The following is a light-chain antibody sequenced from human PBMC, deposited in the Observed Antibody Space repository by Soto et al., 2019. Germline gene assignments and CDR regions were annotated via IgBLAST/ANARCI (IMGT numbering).Light chain of an antibody. J-gene: IGLJ1*01. V-gene: IGLV2-14*01. CDR3: SSYTSSSTLV. Sequence: QSGLTHPASASGSPGQSSTISCTGSSRDVGGYNYVSWYQQHPGKAPKLMIYEVSNRPPGVSNRFSGSKSGNTASLTISGLQAEEEADYYCSSYTSSSTLVFGTGTKVTVL. CDR1: SRDVGGYNY. CDR2: EVS.